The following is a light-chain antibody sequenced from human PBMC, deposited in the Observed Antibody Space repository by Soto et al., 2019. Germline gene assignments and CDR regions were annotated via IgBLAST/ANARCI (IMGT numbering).Light chain of an antibody. Sequence: DIQMTQSPATLSASIGDRITITCRASQNIITWLAWYQQKPGRAPKVLIYDASSLESGVPSRISGSGSGTEFILTISSLQLDDFATYYCHQYYGYPYTFGQGTKLEIK. J-gene: IGKJ2*01. V-gene: IGKV1-5*01. CDR3: HQYYGYPYT. CDR2: DAS. CDR1: QNIITW.